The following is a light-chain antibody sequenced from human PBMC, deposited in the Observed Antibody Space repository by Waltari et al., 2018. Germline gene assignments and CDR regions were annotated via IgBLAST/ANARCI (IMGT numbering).Light chain of an antibody. CDR2: DVT. Sequence: QSALTQPASVSASPGQSITISCTGTSSDVGGYTYVSWYQQPPGKPPKLIFNDVTNRPPAFPNRFPASKPGNTASLTISGSQAEDEANNYCSYNKPSSTHVFGTGTKFTVL. CDR1: SSDVGGYTY. CDR3: SYNKPSSTHV. J-gene: IGLJ1*01. V-gene: IGLV2-14*03.